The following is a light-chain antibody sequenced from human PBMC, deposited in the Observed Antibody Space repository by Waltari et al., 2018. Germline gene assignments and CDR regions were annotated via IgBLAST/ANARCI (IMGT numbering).Light chain of an antibody. CDR3: AAWEDSPR. CDR2: SNN. CDR1: SSNIGSNT. Sequence: QSVLTQPPSASGTPGQRVNISCSGSSSNIGSNTVNWYKQLPGTAPKLLIYSNNQRPSGVPVRFSCSKSGTSASLAISGLQSEDEAYYYCAAWEDSPRFGGGTKLTVL. J-gene: IGLJ3*02. V-gene: IGLV1-44*01.